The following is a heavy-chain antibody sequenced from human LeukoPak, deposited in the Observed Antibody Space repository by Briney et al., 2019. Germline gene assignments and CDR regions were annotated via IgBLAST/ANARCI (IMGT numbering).Heavy chain of an antibody. CDR3: ANSRYDSSGYYGIIGY. D-gene: IGHD3-22*01. J-gene: IGHJ4*02. CDR2: ISYDGSNK. CDR1: GFTFSSYG. Sequence: PGRSLRLSCAASGFTFSSYGMHWVRQAPGKGLEWVAVISYDGSNKYYADSVKGRFTISRDNAKNSLYLQMNSLRAEDTAVYYCANSRYDSSGYYGIIGYWGQGTLVTVSS. V-gene: IGHV3-30*18.